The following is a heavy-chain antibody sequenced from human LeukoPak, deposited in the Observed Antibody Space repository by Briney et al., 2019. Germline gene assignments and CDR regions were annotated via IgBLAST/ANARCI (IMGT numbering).Heavy chain of an antibody. D-gene: IGHD1-14*01. CDR3: ARRNDQGGFDAFDI. CDR1: GGSISSGGYY. Sequence: PSETLSLTCTVSGGSISSGGYYWSWIRQHPGKGLEWIGYIYYSGSTYYNPSLKSRVTISIDTSKNQFSLKLSSVTAADTAVYYCARRNDQGGFDAFDIWGQGTMVTVSS. J-gene: IGHJ3*02. CDR2: IYYSGST. V-gene: IGHV4-31*03.